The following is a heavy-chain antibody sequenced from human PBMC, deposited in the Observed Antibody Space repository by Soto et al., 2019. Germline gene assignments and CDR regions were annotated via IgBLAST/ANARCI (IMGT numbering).Heavy chain of an antibody. Sequence: QVQLVESGGGVVQPGRSLRLSCAASRFTFSRYAMHWVRQAPGKGLEWVAVISYDGRQKHYVDSVKGRFTISRDESDNTLYLQMSSLRPEETAVYYCAKDGYFDTYYVDHWGQGTLVTVSS. D-gene: IGHD3-22*01. CDR1: RFTFSRYA. J-gene: IGHJ4*02. CDR3: AKDGYFDTYYVDH. CDR2: ISYDGRQK. V-gene: IGHV3-30*04.